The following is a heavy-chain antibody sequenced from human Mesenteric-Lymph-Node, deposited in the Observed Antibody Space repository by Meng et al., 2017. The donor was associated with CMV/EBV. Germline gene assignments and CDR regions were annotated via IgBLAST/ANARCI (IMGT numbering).Heavy chain of an antibody. CDR1: GFIFNNYG. J-gene: IGHJ6*02. V-gene: IGHV3-33*03. D-gene: IGHD4-17*01. CDR2: IWYDGTAE. Sequence: GESLKISCTASGFIFNNYGIHWVRQAPGKGLEWVAVIWYDGTAEYYADSVKGRFTVSRDNAKNSLYLQMNSLRAEDTAVYYCAKDLSTVTSPYYYGMDVWGQGTTVTVSS. CDR3: AKDLSTVTSPYYYGMDV.